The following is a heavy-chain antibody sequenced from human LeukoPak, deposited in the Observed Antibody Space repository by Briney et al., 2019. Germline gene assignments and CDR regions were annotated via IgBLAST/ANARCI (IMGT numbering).Heavy chain of an antibody. CDR2: IYYSGST. CDR3: AVPAPIYV. Sequence: SETLSLTCTVSGGSISSSSYYWGWIRQPPGKGLEWIGSIYYSGSTYYNPSLKSRVTISVDTSKNQFSLKLSSVTAADTAVYYCAVPAPIYVWGQGTLVTVSS. CDR1: GGSISSSSYY. J-gene: IGHJ4*02. V-gene: IGHV4-39*01. D-gene: IGHD5/OR15-5a*01.